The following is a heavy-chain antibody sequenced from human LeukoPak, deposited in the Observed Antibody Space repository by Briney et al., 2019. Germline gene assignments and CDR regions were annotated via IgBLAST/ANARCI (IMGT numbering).Heavy chain of an antibody. CDR2: IYY. CDR1: GASISSYF. Sequence: PSETLSLTCTVPGASISSYFWSWIRQPPGKALEWIGYIYYNPSLKSRVTISVDTSKNQFSLKLSSVTAADTAVYYCASGYTSDWYYFDYWGQGTLVTVSS. CDR3: ASGYTSDWYYFDY. D-gene: IGHD6-19*01. J-gene: IGHJ4*02. V-gene: IGHV4-59*08.